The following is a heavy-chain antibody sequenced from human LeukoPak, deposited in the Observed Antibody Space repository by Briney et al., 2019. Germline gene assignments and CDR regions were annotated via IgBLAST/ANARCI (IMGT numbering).Heavy chain of an antibody. Sequence: GESLKISCKGSGYSFTSYWIGWGRQMPGKGLEWMGIIYPGDSDTRYSPSFQGQVTISADKSISTAYLQWSSLKASDTAMYYCARPGPYYYGSGSYYNIRSNWFDPWGQGTLVTVSS. CDR3: ARPGPYYYGSGSYYNIRSNWFDP. V-gene: IGHV5-51*01. CDR2: IYPGDSDT. D-gene: IGHD3-10*01. J-gene: IGHJ5*02. CDR1: GYSFTSYW.